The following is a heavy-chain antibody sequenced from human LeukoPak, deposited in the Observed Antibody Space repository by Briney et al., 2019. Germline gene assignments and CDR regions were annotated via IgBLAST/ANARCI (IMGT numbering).Heavy chain of an antibody. Sequence: SETLSLTCAVSGYSISSGYWWSWVRQPPGKGLEWIGEIVHTGSAGYNPSLKSRVTISVDKSKNHLSLKMNSVTAADTAVYYCARNGDFALDYWGQGTLVIVSS. V-gene: IGHV4-4*02. J-gene: IGHJ4*02. D-gene: IGHD4-17*01. CDR3: ARNGDFALDY. CDR2: IVHTGSA. CDR1: GYSISSGYW.